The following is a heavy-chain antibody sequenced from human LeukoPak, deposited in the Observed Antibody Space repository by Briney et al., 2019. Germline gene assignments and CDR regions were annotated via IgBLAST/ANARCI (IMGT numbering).Heavy chain of an antibody. V-gene: IGHV1-46*01. CDR1: GYTFTNNF. Sequence: ASVKVSCKASGYTFTNNFMHWVRQAPGQGLEWMGIINPSGDNTWYAQKFQGRVTMTRDTSISTAYMELSRLRSDDTAVYYCARLGITMIVPDAFDIWGQGTMVTVSS. J-gene: IGHJ3*02. D-gene: IGHD3-22*01. CDR2: INPSGDNT. CDR3: ARLGITMIVPDAFDI.